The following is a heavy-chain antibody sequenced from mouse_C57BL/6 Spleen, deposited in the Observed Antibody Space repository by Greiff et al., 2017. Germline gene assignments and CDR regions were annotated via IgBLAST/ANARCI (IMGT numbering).Heavy chain of an antibody. V-gene: IGHV7-3*01. Sequence: EVKLMESGGGLVQPGGSLSLSCAASGFTFTAYYMSWVRQPPGKALEWLGFIRNKANGYTTEYSASVKGRFTISRDNSQSILYRQMNALRAEDSATYSCARLYGNYVWYFDVWGTGTTVTVSS. CDR1: GFTFTAYY. J-gene: IGHJ1*03. CDR3: ARLYGNYVWYFDV. D-gene: IGHD2-1*01. CDR2: IRNKANGYTT.